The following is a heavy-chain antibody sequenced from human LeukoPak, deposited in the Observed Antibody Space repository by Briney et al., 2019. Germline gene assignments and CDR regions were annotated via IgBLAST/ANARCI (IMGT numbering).Heavy chain of an antibody. CDR2: IWYDGSNK. V-gene: IGHV3-33*01. Sequence: GGSLRLSCAAPGFTFSSYGMHWVRQAPGKRLEWVAVIWYDGSNKYYADSVKGRFTISRDNSKNTLYLQMNSLRAEDTAVYYCARDGSYGGNRMYYFDYWGQGTLVTVSS. CDR1: GFTFSSYG. D-gene: IGHD4-23*01. CDR3: ARDGSYGGNRMYYFDY. J-gene: IGHJ4*02.